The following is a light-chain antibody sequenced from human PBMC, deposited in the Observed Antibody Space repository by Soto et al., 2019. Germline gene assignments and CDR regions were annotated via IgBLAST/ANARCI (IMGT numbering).Light chain of an antibody. J-gene: IGKJ4*01. CDR1: QSVSSY. V-gene: IGKV3-11*01. CDR3: QQRSKWLT. Sequence: EIVSTQSPATLSLSPGESATRSIRASQSVSSYLAWYQQKPGQAPRLLIYDASNRATGIPARFSGSGSGTDFTLTISSLEPEDFAVYYCQQRSKWLTFGGGTKVDIK. CDR2: DAS.